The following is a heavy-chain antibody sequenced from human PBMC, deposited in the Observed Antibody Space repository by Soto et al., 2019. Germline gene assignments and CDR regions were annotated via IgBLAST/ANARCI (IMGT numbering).Heavy chain of an antibody. Sequence: GASVKVSCNASGYTFTGYYMHWVRQAPGQGLEWMGWINPNSGGTNYAQKFQGWVTMTRDTSISTAYMELSRLRSDDTAVYYCARDLGIAAQDYYYYGMDVWGQGTTVTVSS. V-gene: IGHV1-2*04. CDR2: INPNSGGT. CDR3: ARDLGIAAQDYYYYGMDV. D-gene: IGHD6-6*01. J-gene: IGHJ6*02. CDR1: GYTFTGYY.